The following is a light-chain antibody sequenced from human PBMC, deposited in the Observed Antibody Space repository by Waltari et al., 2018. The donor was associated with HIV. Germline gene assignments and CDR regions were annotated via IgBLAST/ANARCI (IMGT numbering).Light chain of an antibody. CDR3: SSHTTTTTLWV. V-gene: IGLV2-14*03. J-gene: IGLJ2*01. Sequence: QSALAQPASVSGSPGQSITISCTGASSDVGIFKYVTCYQQHPGKAPKVIIYDFINRPSGVSNRFSGSKSDNTASLTISGLQAEDEADYYCSSHTTTTTLWVFGGGTKLTVL. CDR2: DFI. CDR1: SSDVGIFKY.